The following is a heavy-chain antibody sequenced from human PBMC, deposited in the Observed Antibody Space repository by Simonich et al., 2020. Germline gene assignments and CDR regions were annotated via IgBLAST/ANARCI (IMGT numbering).Heavy chain of an antibody. D-gene: IGHD3-16*01. V-gene: IGHV3-21*01. Sequence: EVQLVESGGGLVKPGGSLRLSCAAYGFTFSSYSKNWVRQAPGKGLEWVASISSSRSYIYYADSVKGRFTSSQEKTKNYLYLQRNSLRAEDTAVYYCAREQARGGAFDIWGQGTMVTVSS. CDR3: AREQARGGAFDI. CDR1: GFTFSSYS. CDR2: ISSSRSYI. J-gene: IGHJ3*02.